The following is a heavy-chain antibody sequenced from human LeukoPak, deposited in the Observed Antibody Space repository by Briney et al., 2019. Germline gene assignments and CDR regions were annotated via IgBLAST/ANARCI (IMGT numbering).Heavy chain of an antibody. D-gene: IGHD3-22*01. J-gene: IGHJ3*02. CDR3: ARGAVRDSSGYYRDAFDI. Sequence: SVKVSCKASGGTFSSYAISWVRQAPGQGLEWMGRFIPILGIANYAQKFQGRVTITADKSTSTAYMELSSLRSEDTAVYYCARGAVRDSSGYYRDAFDIWGQGTMVTVSS. V-gene: IGHV1-69*04. CDR2: FIPILGIA. CDR1: GGTFSSYA.